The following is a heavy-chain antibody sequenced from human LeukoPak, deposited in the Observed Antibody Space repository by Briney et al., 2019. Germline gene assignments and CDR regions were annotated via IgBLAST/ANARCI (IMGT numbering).Heavy chain of an antibody. CDR2: IIPIFGTA. V-gene: IGHV1-69*05. Sequence: SVKVSCKASGGTLSSYAISWVRQAPGQGLEWMGGIIPIFGTANYAQKFQDRVTMTSNTSITTAYMELSGLRSEDTAVYYCARGLLFSNGWNYWGQGTLVTVSS. J-gene: IGHJ4*02. CDR3: ARGLLFSNGWNY. D-gene: IGHD6-19*01. CDR1: GGTLSSYA.